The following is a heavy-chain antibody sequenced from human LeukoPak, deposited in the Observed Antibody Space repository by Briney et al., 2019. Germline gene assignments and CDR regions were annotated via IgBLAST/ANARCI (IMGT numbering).Heavy chain of an antibody. D-gene: IGHD3-10*01. Sequence: GGSLRLSCAASGFTFINAWMAWVRQAPGKGLEWVAFIRYDGSNKYYADSVKGRFTISRDNSKNTLYLQMNSLRAEDTAVYYCAKDAGLWFGELFSYYYYYMDVWGKGTTVTISS. V-gene: IGHV3-30*02. CDR3: AKDAGLWFGELFSYYYYYMDV. J-gene: IGHJ6*03. CDR2: IRYDGSNK. CDR1: GFTFINAW.